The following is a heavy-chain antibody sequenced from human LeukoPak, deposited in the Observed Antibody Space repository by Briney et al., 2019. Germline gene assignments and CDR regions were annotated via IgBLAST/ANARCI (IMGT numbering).Heavy chain of an antibody. CDR1: GFTFSNYA. D-gene: IGHD5-18*01. V-gene: IGHV3-30-3*01. CDR3: ARDGSGYSYGSYYFDY. Sequence: SGGSLRLSCAASGFTFSNYAIHWVRQAPGKGLEWVAVISYDGSNKYYADSVKGRFTISRDNSKNTLYLQMNSLRAEDTAVHYCARDGSGYSYGSYYFDYWGQGTLVTVSS. CDR2: ISYDGSNK. J-gene: IGHJ4*02.